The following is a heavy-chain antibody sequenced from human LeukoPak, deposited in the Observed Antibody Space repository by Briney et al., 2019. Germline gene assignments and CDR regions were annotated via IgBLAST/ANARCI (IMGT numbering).Heavy chain of an antibody. CDR2: ISAYNGNT. V-gene: IGHV1-18*01. CDR1: GYTFTSYG. J-gene: IGHJ4*02. CDR3: ARVARTIFGVAHFDY. Sequence: ASVKVSCKASGYTFTSYGISWVRQAPGQGLEWMGWISAYNGNTNYAQKLQGRVTMTTDTSTSTAYMELRSLRSDDTAVYYCARVARTIFGVAHFDYWGQGTLVTVSS. D-gene: IGHD3-3*01.